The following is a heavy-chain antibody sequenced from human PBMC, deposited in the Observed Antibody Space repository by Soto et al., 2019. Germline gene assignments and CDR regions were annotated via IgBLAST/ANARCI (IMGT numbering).Heavy chain of an antibody. Sequence: SVKVSCQASGGTFSSYAISWVRQAPGQGLEWMGGIIPIFGTANYAQKFQGRVTITADESTSTAYMELRSLRSDDTAVYYCARGVGSGSYYNQYNWFDPWGQGTLVTVSS. V-gene: IGHV1-69*13. D-gene: IGHD3-10*01. CDR1: GGTFSSYA. CDR3: ARGVGSGSYYNQYNWFDP. J-gene: IGHJ5*02. CDR2: IIPIFGTA.